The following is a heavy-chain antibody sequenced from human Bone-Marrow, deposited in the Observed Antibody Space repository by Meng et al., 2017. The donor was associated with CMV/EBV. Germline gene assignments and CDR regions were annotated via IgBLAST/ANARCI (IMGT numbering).Heavy chain of an antibody. CDR2: INHSGST. V-gene: IGHV4-34*01. J-gene: IGHJ4*02. CDR3: AREPHY. Sequence: SETLSLTCTVSGGSISGYYWSWIRQPPGKGPEWIGEINHSGSTNYNPSLKSRVTISVDTSKNQFSLKLSSVTAADTAVYYCAREPHYWGQGTLVTVSS. CDR1: GGSISGYY.